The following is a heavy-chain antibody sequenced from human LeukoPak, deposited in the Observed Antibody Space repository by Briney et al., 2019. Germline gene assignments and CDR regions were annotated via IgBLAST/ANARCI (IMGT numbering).Heavy chain of an antibody. CDR3: ARKGSGYSYGLGYFDY. J-gene: IGHJ4*02. CDR1: GFTFSDYY. D-gene: IGHD5-18*01. V-gene: IGHV3-11*04. Sequence: GGSLRVSCVASGFTFSDYYMSWICQALGEGLEWVSYISSSGSTIYYADSVKGRFTISRDNAKNSLYLQMNSLRAEDTAVYYCARKGSGYSYGLGYFDYWGQGTLVTVSS. CDR2: ISSSGSTI.